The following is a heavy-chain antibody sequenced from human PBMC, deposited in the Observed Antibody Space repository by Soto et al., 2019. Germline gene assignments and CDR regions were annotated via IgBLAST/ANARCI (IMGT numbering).Heavy chain of an antibody. Sequence: ASVKVSCKASGYTFTGSYMHWVRHAPWQGLEWMGWINPNRGGTNYAQKFQGRVTMSRYTSISTAYLELCRLGSDDTAPYYCARDDYGSCPHWGRGTMVTVAS. J-gene: IGHJ4*02. CDR3: ARDDYGSCPH. V-gene: IGHV1-2*02. CDR2: INPNRGGT. CDR1: GYTFTGSY. D-gene: IGHD1-26*01.